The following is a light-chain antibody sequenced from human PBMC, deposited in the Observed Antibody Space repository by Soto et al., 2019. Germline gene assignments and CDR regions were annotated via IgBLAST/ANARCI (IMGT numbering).Light chain of an antibody. J-gene: IGKJ4*01. V-gene: IGKV4-1*01. CDR3: HQYFRSTLT. Sequence: DIVLTQSPDSLAVSLAERATINCKSNHSVFSHSNSMDHLSWYQQKPGQHPKLLIYWATTRESGVPDRFSGSGSGTDFTLTVSGLQAEDVAIYECHQYFRSTLTFGGGTKWDIK. CDR2: WAT. CDR1: HSVFSHSNSMDH.